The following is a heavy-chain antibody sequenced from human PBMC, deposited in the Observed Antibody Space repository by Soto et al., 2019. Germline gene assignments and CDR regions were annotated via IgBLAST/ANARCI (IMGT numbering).Heavy chain of an antibody. J-gene: IGHJ4*02. CDR3: AGGPGVARNY. V-gene: IGHV4-30-2*01. CDR2: IYHSGST. D-gene: IGHD5-12*01. CDR1: GGSISSGGYS. Sequence: QLHLQESGSGLVKPSQTLSLTCAVSGGSISSGGYSWSWIRQPPGKGLEWIGYIYHSGSTYYNPSLKSRVTISVDRSKNQFSLKLSSVTAADTAVYYCAGGPGVARNYWGQGTLVTVSS.